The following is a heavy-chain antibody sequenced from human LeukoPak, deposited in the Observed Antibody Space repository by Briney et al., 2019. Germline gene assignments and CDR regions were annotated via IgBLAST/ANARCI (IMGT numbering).Heavy chain of an antibody. CDR2: ISYDGSNK. CDR1: GVTFSSYG. J-gene: IGHJ4*02. V-gene: IGHV3-30*18. CDR3: AKDVGRYDILTGYSS. D-gene: IGHD3-9*01. Sequence: PGGSLRLSCAASGVTFSSYGMHWVRQAPGKGLEWVAVISYDGSNKYYADSVKGRFTISRDNSKNTLYLQMNSLRAEDTAVYYCAKDVGRYDILTGYSSWGQGTLVTVSS.